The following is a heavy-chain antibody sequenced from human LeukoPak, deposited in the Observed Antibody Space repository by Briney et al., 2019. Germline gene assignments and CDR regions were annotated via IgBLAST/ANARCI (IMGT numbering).Heavy chain of an antibody. D-gene: IGHD3-10*01. CDR3: ARENRLSRGSGKQGKPSWFDP. V-gene: IGHV4-39*07. CDR1: GGSISSNSYY. Sequence: SETLSLTCTVSGGSISSNSYYWGWIRQPPGKGLEWIGSIYYSGSTYYNPSLKSRVTISVDTSKNQFSLKLSSVTAADTAVYYCARENRLSRGSGKQGKPSWFDPWGQGTLVTVSS. CDR2: IYYSGST. J-gene: IGHJ5*02.